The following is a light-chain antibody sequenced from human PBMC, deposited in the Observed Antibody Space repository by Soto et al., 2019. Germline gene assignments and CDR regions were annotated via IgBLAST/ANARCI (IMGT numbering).Light chain of an antibody. V-gene: IGKV2D-29*01. Sequence: IVMTQTPLSLSVTPGQPASISCKSSQSLLQSDGNTYLYWFLQKPGQPPQLLIYAASNRFSGVPDRFSGSGSGTEFTLTISDVEPEDFAVYYCHQRQSWPRTFGQGTTVDIK. CDR1: QSLLQSDGNTY. CDR2: AAS. CDR3: HQRQSWPRT. J-gene: IGKJ1*01.